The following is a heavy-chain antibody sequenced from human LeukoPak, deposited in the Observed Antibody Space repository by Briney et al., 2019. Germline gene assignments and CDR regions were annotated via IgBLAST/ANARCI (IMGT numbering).Heavy chain of an antibody. CDR2: ISSDGTST. D-gene: IGHD6-13*01. Sequence: GGSLRLSCSASGFTFSSSSMHCVRRAPGKGLVWVSRISSDGTSTNYADSVKGRFIISRDNAKNTLYLQMDSLRAEDTAVYFCARVRSSSWFDYWGQGTLVAVSS. J-gene: IGHJ4*02. CDR1: GFTFSSSS. V-gene: IGHV3-74*01. CDR3: ARVRSSSWFDY.